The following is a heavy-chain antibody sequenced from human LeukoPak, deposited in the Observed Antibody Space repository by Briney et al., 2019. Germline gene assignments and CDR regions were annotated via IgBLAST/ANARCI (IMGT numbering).Heavy chain of an antibody. D-gene: IGHD3-3*01. CDR2: IYYSGST. Sequence: SETLSHTCTVSGGSISSGGYYWSWIRQHPGKGLEWIGYIYYSGSTYYNPSLKSRVTISVDTSKNQFSLKLSSVTAADTAVYYCARSRSGWDAFDIWGQGTMVTVSS. CDR1: GGSISSGGYY. J-gene: IGHJ3*02. CDR3: ARSRSGWDAFDI. V-gene: IGHV4-31*03.